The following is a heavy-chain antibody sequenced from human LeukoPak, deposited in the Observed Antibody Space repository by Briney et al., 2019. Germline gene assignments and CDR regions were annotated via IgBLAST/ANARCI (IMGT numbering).Heavy chain of an antibody. V-gene: IGHV4-34*01. CDR2: ISHIGNT. J-gene: IGHJ6*03. CDR1: GESFSGYS. Sequence: SETLSLTCAVYGESFSGYSWSWTRQPPGKGLEWIGEISHIGNTNYNPSLKSRVTISVDTSKNQFSLKLSSVTAADTAVYYCAREGGFTVNTPARYYYYYYYMDVWGKGTTVTVSS. CDR3: AREGGFTVNTPARYYYYYYYMDV. D-gene: IGHD4-17*01.